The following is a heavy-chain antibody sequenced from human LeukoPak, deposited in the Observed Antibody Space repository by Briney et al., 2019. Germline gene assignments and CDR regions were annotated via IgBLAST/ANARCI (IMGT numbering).Heavy chain of an antibody. Sequence: PGASLRLSCVASGFTFSNYAMSWVRQAPGKGLEWVSAITGSGTSTYYADSLKGRFTISRDNSKNTVFLQMKRLRHEDTAIYYCVIWGDYDVLTGYYVPDYWGQGTLVTVSS. V-gene: IGHV3-23*01. CDR3: VIWGDYDVLTGYYVPDY. J-gene: IGHJ4*02. CDR1: GFTFSNYA. D-gene: IGHD3-9*01. CDR2: ITGSGTST.